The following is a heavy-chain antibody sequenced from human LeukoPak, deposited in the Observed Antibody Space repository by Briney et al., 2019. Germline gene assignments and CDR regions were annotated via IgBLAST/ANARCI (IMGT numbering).Heavy chain of an antibody. CDR3: ARGESFAFAN. J-gene: IGHJ3*02. V-gene: IGHV3-23*01. Sequence: GGSLRLSCAASGFTFSTYDTQWVRQAPGKGLEWVSGIGRSGSTYYTDSVTGRFTISRDNSKDTLYLQMNSLRAEDTAVYYCARGESFAFANWGQGTMVTVSS. CDR2: IGRSGST. D-gene: IGHD2-21*01. CDR1: GFTFSTYD.